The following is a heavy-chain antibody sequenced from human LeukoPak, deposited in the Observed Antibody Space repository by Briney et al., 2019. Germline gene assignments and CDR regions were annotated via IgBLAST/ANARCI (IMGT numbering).Heavy chain of an antibody. J-gene: IGHJ4*02. Sequence: PSETLSLTCAVYGGSFSGYYWSWIRQPPGKGLEWIGEINHSGSTNYNPSLKSRVTISVDTSKNQFSLKLSSVTAADTAVYYCARGGITGYCSSTSCYLPSDYWGQGTLVTVSS. CDR2: INHSGST. CDR3: ARGGITGYCSSTSCYLPSDY. D-gene: IGHD2-2*01. V-gene: IGHV4-34*01. CDR1: GGSFSGYY.